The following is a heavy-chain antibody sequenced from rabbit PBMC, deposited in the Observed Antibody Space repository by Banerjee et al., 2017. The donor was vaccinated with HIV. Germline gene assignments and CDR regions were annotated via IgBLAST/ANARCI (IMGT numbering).Heavy chain of an antibody. J-gene: IGHJ4*01. V-gene: IGHV1S45*01. CDR2: IYVSSSGT. CDR1: GFTLSSGW. CDR3: ARETQDDYGLRFSL. Sequence: QEQLEESGGDLVKPEGSLTLSCTASGFTLSSGWICWVRQAPGKGLECIACIYVSSSGTWYASWAKGRFTISKTSSTTVTLQMTSLTAADTATYFCARETQDDYGLRFSLWGPGTLVTVS. D-gene: IGHD2-1*01.